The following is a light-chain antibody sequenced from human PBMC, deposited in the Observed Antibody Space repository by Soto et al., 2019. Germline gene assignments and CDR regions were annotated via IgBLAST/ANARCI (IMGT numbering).Light chain of an antibody. CDR2: GAS. Sequence: DIQMTQSPSSMSASVGDGVTITCRASQGVGNDLGWYQQKPGKAPQRLIYGASFLQSGVPPRFSGSGSGTEFTLTISILQPEDLAPYFCLQHSSYPYTFGQGTQLEIK. V-gene: IGKV1-17*01. CDR3: LQHSSYPYT. J-gene: IGKJ2*01. CDR1: QGVGND.